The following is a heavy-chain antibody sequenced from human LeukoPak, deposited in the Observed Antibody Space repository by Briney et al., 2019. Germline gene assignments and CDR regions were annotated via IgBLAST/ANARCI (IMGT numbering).Heavy chain of an antibody. CDR1: GGSFSGYY. CDR3: ARDGGSGSRSFDY. J-gene: IGHJ4*02. Sequence: ASETLSLTCAVYGGSFSGYYWSWIRQPPGEGLEWIGEINHSGSTNYNPSLKSRVTISVDTSKNQFSLKLSSVTAADTAVYYCARDGGSGSRSFDYWGQGTLVTVSS. D-gene: IGHD3-10*01. CDR2: INHSGST. V-gene: IGHV4-34*01.